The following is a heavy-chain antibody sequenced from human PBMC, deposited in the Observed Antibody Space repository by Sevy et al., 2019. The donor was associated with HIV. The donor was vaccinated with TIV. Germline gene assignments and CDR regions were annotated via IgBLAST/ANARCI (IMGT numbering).Heavy chain of an antibody. V-gene: IGHV1-2*02. Sequence: ASVKVSCKASGYTFTAYFIHWVRQAPGQGLEWMGWINPNSGDTNYAPKFQGRVTVTRDTSFSTAYMELSRLRSDDTAVYYGASPGGYRYGSLLDYWGQGTLVTVSS. CDR1: GYTFTAYF. J-gene: IGHJ4*02. D-gene: IGHD5-18*01. CDR3: ASPGGYRYGSLLDY. CDR2: INPNSGDT.